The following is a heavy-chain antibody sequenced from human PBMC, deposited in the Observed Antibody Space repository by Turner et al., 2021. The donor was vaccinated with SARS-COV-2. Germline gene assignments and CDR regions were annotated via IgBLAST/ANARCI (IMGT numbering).Heavy chain of an antibody. CDR1: GITVSSNY. J-gene: IGHJ6*02. D-gene: IGHD3-9*01. V-gene: IGHV3-53*04. CDR2: IYSGGST. CDR3: ARDLNYYGMDV. Sequence: EVQLVESGGGLVQRGASLRLSCAGSGITVSSNYMSWVRQAPGKGLEWVSVIYSGGSTYYADSVKGRFTISRHNSKNTLYLQMNSLRAEDTAVYYCARDLNYYGMDVWGQGTTVTVSS.